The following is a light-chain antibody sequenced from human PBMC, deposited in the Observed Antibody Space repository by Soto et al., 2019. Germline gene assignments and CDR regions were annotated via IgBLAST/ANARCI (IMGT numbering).Light chain of an antibody. CDR3: QQLNSYPQT. CDR2: SAS. J-gene: IGKJ5*01. V-gene: IGKV1-9*01. CDR1: RGISSY. Sequence: IQLTQSPSSLSASVGDSVPITCQASRGISSYLAWYQQKPGKPHKLLVYSASTLQSGVPSRFSGSGSGPDFTLTISSLQPEDSATYFCQQLNSYPQTFGQGTRLEI.